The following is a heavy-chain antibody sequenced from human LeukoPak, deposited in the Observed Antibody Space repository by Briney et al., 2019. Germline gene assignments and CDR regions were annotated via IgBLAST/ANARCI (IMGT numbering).Heavy chain of an antibody. D-gene: IGHD6-13*01. J-gene: IGHJ3*02. CDR1: GFTFSSYA. V-gene: IGHV3-33*08. CDR2: IWYDGSNK. CDR3: ARDYGSSWFDAFDI. Sequence: GGSLRLSCAASGFTFSSYAMHWVRQAPGKGLEWVAVIWYDGSNKYYADSVKGRFTISRDNSKNTLYLQMNSLRAEDTAVYYCARDYGSSWFDAFDIWGQGTMVTVSS.